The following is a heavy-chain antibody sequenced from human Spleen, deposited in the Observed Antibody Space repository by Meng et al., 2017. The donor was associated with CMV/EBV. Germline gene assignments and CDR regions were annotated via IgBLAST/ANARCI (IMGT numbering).Heavy chain of an antibody. J-gene: IGHJ5*02. V-gene: IGHV1-2*02. CDR1: GYTFSGYY. CDR2: INPNSGGT. D-gene: IGHD4-23*01. CDR3: ARGLSGNSNWFDP. Sequence: ASVKVSCKTSGYTFSGYYMHWTRQAPGQGLEWMGCINPNSGGTNYAQKFQGRVTMTRDTSITTAYMEVSRLRSDDTGVYYCARGLSGNSNWFDPWGQGTLVTVSS.